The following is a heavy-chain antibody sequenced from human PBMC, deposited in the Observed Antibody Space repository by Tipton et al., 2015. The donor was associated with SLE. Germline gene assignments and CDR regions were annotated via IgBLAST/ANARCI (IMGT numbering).Heavy chain of an antibody. V-gene: IGHV3-33*01. CDR1: GFSFSSYG. D-gene: IGHD5-12*01. CDR3: AASLVATITPFDY. Sequence: SLRLSCAASGFSFSSYGMNWVRQAPGKGLEWVAVISYDGSNNYYADSVKGRFTISRDNSKNTLYLQMNSLRAEDTAVYYCAASLVATITPFDYWGQGTLVTVSS. J-gene: IGHJ4*02. CDR2: ISYDGSNN.